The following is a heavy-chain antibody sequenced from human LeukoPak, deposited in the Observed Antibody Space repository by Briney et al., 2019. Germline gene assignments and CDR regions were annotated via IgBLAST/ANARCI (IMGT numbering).Heavy chain of an antibody. J-gene: IGHJ4*02. V-gene: IGHV4-39*01. CDR3: ARRLSSWYVGYFDY. D-gene: IGHD6-13*01. CDR1: GGSISSSSYY. CDR2: IYYSGST. Sequence: KPSEILSLTCTVSGGSISSSSYYWGWIRQPPGKGLEWIGSIYYSGSTYYNPSLKSRVTISVDTSKNQFSLKLSSVTAADTAVYYCARRLSSWYVGYFDYWGQGTLVTVSS.